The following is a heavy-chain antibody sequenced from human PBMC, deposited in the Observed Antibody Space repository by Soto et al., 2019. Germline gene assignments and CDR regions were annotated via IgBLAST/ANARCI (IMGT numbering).Heavy chain of an antibody. CDR2: ISSDGVNK. Sequence: QVQLVESGGGVVQPGRSLRLSCAASGFTFSSFVMHWVRQAPGKGLEWVAVISSDGVNKYYAESVRGRFAISRDNSKNRLYLHMNSLRAADTAVYYCAKGPYSTTSGWFDSWGQGTLVTVSS. J-gene: IGHJ5*01. V-gene: IGHV3-30*18. D-gene: IGHD6-13*01. CDR3: AKGPYSTTSGWFDS. CDR1: GFTFSSFV.